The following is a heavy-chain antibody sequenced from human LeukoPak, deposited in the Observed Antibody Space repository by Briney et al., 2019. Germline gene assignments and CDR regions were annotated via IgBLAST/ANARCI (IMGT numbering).Heavy chain of an antibody. Sequence: ASVKVSCKASGGTFSSYAISWVRQAPGQGLEWMGGIIPIFGTANYAQKFQGRVTITADESTSTAYMELSSLRGEDTAVYYCAKDLIRRSNRWYYFDSWGQGPRSPSPQ. CDR2: IIPIFGTA. CDR3: AKDLIRRSNRWYYFDS. D-gene: IGHD1-14*01. J-gene: IGHJ4*02. V-gene: IGHV1-69*13. CDR1: GGTFSSYA.